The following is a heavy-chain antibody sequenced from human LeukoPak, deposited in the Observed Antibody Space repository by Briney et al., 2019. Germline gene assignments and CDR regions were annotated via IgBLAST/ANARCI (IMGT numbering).Heavy chain of an antibody. CDR1: SGSLGSYY. V-gene: IGHV4-4*07. CDR2: IYTSGST. Sequence: SETLSLTCTVSSGSLGSYYWNWLRHPAGKGLELIGHIYTSGSTNYNPSLKSRVTMSVGTSKNQFSLKLNSVTAADTAFYYCAREYSSSSGKALDYWGQGTLVTVSS. CDR3: AREYSSSSGKALDY. J-gene: IGHJ4*02. D-gene: IGHD6-6*01.